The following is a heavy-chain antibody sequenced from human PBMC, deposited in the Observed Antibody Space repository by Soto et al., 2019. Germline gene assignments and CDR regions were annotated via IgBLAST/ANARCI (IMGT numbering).Heavy chain of an antibody. J-gene: IGHJ4*02. CDR2: IRSKANSYAT. Sequence: GSLRLSCAASGFAFSGSAMHWVRQASGKGLEWVGRIRSKANSYATAYAASVKGRFTISRDDSKNTAYLQMNSLKTEDTAVYYCTSRTSSSWYWDDYWGQGTLVTVYS. D-gene: IGHD6-13*01. CDR3: TSRTSSSWYWDDY. V-gene: IGHV3-73*01. CDR1: GFAFSGSA.